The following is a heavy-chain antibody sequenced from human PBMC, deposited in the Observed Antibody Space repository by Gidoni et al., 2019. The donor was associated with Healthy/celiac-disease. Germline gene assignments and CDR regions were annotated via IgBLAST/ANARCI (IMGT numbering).Heavy chain of an antibody. Sequence: QVQLVQSGAEVKQPGSPVKVSCKASGGTFGSYSLSWVRQAPGQGLEGMGGIIPIFGKANYAQKFQGRVTITADESTSTAYMELSSLRSEDTAVYYCASTGGYDYDYYGMDVWGQGTTVTVSS. V-gene: IGHV1-69*01. CDR2: IIPIFGKA. J-gene: IGHJ6*02. CDR3: ASTGGYDYDYYGMDV. D-gene: IGHD5-12*01. CDR1: GGTFGSYS.